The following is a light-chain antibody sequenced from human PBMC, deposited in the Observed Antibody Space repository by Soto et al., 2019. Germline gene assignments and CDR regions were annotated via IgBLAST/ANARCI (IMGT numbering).Light chain of an antibody. V-gene: IGKV1-5*01. Sequence: DIRMTQSPSTLSASVGDRVTITCRASQTINNRLDWYQQKPGKAPKLLIFDASTLEREVPLRFSGSGSGTEFTLTISSLQPDECASDYCKQYNSYRTFGQGTMVESK. J-gene: IGKJ2*02. CDR2: DAS. CDR3: KQYNSYRT. CDR1: QTINNR.